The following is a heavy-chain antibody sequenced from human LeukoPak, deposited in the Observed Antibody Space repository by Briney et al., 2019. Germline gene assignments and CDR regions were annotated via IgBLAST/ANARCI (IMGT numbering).Heavy chain of an antibody. CDR1: GFTFSSYA. CDR3: AKLPYFAYFDY. D-gene: IGHD3-9*01. J-gene: IGHJ4*02. V-gene: IGHV3-23*01. Sequence: PGGSLRLSCAASGFTFSSYAMNWVRQAPGEGLEWVSAISGSGGSIYYADSVKGRFTISRDNSKNTLYLQMNSLRAEDTAVYHCAKLPYFAYFDYWGQGTLVSVSS. CDR2: ISGSGGSI.